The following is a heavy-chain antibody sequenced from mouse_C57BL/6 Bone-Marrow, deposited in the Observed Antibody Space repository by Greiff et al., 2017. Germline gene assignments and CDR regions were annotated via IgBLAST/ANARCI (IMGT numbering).Heavy chain of an antibody. D-gene: IGHD1-1*01. Sequence: DVKLVESGGGLVQPGGSLKLSCAASGFTFSDYGMAWVRQAPRKGPEWVAFISNLAYSIYYADTVTGRFTISRENAKNTLYLEMSSLRSEDTAMYYCARQRFYYGSPYAMDYSGQETSVTVSS. CDR1: GFTFSDYG. V-gene: IGHV5-15*01. CDR3: ARQRFYYGSPYAMDY. CDR2: ISNLAYSI. J-gene: IGHJ4*01.